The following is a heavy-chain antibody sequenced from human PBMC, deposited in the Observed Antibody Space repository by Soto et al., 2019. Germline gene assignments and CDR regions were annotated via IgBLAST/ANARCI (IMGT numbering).Heavy chain of an antibody. D-gene: IGHD4-4*01. V-gene: IGHV4-59*01. J-gene: IGHJ4*02. CDR1: GGSISSYC. Sequence: SETLSLTCTVSGGSISSYCWSWIRQPPGKGLEWIGYIYYSGITNYNPSLKSRVTMSVDTSQNQFSLRLSSVTAADTAVYYCARTDGYSYDFWGQGTPVTVSS. CDR3: ARTDGYSYDF. CDR2: IYYSGIT.